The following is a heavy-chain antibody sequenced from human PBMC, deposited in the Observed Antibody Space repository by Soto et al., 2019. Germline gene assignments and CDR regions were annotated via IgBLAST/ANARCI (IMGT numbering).Heavy chain of an antibody. CDR1: GFSLSTSGVG. V-gene: IGHV2-5*01. CDR3: AHQKGLYPLESFDY. D-gene: IGHD3-3*01. J-gene: IGHJ4*02. CDR2: IYWNDDK. Sequence: QITLKESGPTLVKPTQTLTLTCTFSGFSLSTSGVGVGWIRQPPGKALEWLALIYWNDDKRYSPSLKSRLTITKDTSKNQVVLTMTNMDPVDTATYYFAHQKGLYPLESFDYGGQGTLVTVSS.